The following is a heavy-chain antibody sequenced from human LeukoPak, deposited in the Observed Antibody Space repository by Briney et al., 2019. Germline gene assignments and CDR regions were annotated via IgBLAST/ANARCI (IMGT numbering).Heavy chain of an antibody. CDR1: GFTVSSNY. V-gene: IGHV3-53*01. J-gene: IGHJ4*02. D-gene: IGHD5-12*01. CDR2: IYSGGST. Sequence: GGSLRLSCAASGFTVSSNYMSWVRQAPGKGLEWVSVIYSGGSTYYADSVKGRFTISRDNSKNTLYLQMNGLRAEDTAVYYCARELYSGYGGLFDYWGQGTLVTVSS. CDR3: ARELYSGYGGLFDY.